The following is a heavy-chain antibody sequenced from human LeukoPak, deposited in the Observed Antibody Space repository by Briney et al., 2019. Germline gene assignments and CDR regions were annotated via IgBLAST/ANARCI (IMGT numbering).Heavy chain of an antibody. CDR2: INPSSGST. CDR3: ARDSGRVWGRATYDSSGYYDY. V-gene: IGHV1-46*01. Sequence: ASVKVSCKASGYTFTSYGISWVRQAPGQGLEWMGIINPSSGSTSYAQKFQGRVTMTRDTSTSTVYMELSSLRSEDTAVYYCARDSGRVWGRATYDSSGYYDYWGQGTLVTVSS. CDR1: GYTFTSYG. D-gene: IGHD3-22*01. J-gene: IGHJ4*02.